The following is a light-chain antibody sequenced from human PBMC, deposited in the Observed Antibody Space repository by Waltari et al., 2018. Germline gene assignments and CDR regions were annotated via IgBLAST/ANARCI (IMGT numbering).Light chain of an antibody. CDR1: SSNIGNNY. J-gene: IGLJ7*01. CDR2: GNS. CDR3: GTWDSSLSGAV. V-gene: IGLV1-51*02. Sequence: QSVLTQPPSVSAAPGQRVTISCSGGSSNIGNNYVSWYRQFPGTAPKTHIYGNSERPSGIPGRFSGSKSGTSATLDITGLQAGDEADYYCGTWDSSLSGAVFGGGTHLTVL.